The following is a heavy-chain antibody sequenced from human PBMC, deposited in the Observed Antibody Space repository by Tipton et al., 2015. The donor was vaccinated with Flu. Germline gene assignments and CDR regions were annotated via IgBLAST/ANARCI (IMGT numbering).Heavy chain of an antibody. V-gene: IGHV3-23*01. CDR3: AKDRGSSTSYGMDV. Sequence: SLRLSCATSGFTFHDYAIHWVRQAPGKGLEWVAGISATGGTYFADSVKGRFTFSRDNSKNTLYLQMNSLKTEDTAVYFCAKDRGSSTSYGMDVWGQGTTVTVSS. J-gene: IGHJ6*02. CDR2: ISATGGT. CDR1: GFTFHDYA. D-gene: IGHD2-2*01.